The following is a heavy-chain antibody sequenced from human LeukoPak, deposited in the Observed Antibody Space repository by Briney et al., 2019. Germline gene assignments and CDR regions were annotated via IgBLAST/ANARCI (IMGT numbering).Heavy chain of an antibody. CDR1: GFTFNNYW. V-gene: IGHV3-7*01. CDR2: IKQDGSEK. Sequence: GGSLRLSCAASGFTFNNYWMSWVRQAPGKGLEWVANIKQDGSEKYYVDSVKGRFTISRDNSKNTLYLQMNSLRAEDTAVYYCAKDRAAAGMGYFDYWGQGTLVTVSS. D-gene: IGHD6-13*01. J-gene: IGHJ4*02. CDR3: AKDRAAAGMGYFDY.